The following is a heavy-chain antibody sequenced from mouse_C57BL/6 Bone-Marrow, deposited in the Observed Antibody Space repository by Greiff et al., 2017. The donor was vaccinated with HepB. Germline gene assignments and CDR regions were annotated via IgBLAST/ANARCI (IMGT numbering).Heavy chain of an antibody. J-gene: IGHJ4*01. Sequence: QVQLQQSGPELVKPGASVKISCKASGYAFSSSWMNWVKQRPGKGLEWIGRIYPGDGDTNYNGKFKGKATLTADKSSSTADMQLSSLTSEDSAVYFCAREGYYRAKGGYAMDYWGQGTSVTVSS. V-gene: IGHV1-82*01. CDR3: AREGYYRAKGGYAMDY. D-gene: IGHD2-14*01. CDR2: IYPGDGDT. CDR1: GYAFSSSW.